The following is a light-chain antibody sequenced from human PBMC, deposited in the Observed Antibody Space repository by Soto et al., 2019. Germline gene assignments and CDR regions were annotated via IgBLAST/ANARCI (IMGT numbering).Light chain of an antibody. CDR3: QQFNNYPHEVT. CDR1: QGISSA. V-gene: IGKV1D-13*01. CDR2: DAS. Sequence: AIQLTQSPSSLSESVGDRVTITCRASQGISSALAWYQQKPGKAPKLLIYDASSLESGVPSRFSGSGSGTDFTLTISSLQPEDFATYYCQQFNNYPHEVTFGPGTKVDIK. J-gene: IGKJ3*01.